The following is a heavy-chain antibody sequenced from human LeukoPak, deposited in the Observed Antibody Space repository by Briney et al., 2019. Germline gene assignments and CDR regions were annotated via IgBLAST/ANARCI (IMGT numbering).Heavy chain of an antibody. V-gene: IGHV4-59*08. CDR2: ISYSGST. J-gene: IGHJ4*02. CDR1: GGSISSHY. Sequence: NPSETLSLTCTVSGGSISSHYCSWIRQPPGKGLEWIGFISYSGSTNYNPSLKSRITISVDTSKNQFPLKLSSVTAADTAVYYCATGGRFFDYWGQGTLVTVSS. CDR3: ATGGRFFDY. D-gene: IGHD3-16*01.